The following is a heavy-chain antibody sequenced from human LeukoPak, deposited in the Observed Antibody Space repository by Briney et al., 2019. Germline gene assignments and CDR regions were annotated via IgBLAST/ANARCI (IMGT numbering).Heavy chain of an antibody. CDR1: GYTFTGYY. D-gene: IGHD3-9*01. CDR3: ARTGEPYYDILTGYYMPYYYYYMDV. V-gene: IGHV1-2*02. CDR2: INPNSGGT. Sequence: ASVKVSCKASGYTFTGYYMHWVRQAPGQGLEWMGWINPNSGGTNYAQKFQGRVTMTRNTSISTAYMELSSLRSEDTAVYYCARTGEPYYDILTGYYMPYYYYYMDVWGKGTTVTISS. J-gene: IGHJ6*03.